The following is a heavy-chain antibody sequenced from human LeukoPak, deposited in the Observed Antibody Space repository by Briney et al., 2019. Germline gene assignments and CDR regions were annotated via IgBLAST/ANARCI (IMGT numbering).Heavy chain of an antibody. J-gene: IGHJ5*02. D-gene: IGHD6-13*01. CDR1: GGSISSSSYY. V-gene: IGHV4-39*07. Sequence: SETLSLTCTVSGGSISSSSYYWGWIRQPPGKGLEWIGSIYYSGSTYYNPSLKSRVTISVDTSKNQFSLKLSSVTAADTAVYYCARVKAQHLEEFDPWGQGTLVTVSS. CDR2: IYYSGST. CDR3: ARVKAQHLEEFDP.